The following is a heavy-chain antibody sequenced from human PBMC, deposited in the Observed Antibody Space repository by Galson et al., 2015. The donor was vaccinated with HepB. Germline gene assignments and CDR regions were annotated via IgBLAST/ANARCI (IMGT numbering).Heavy chain of an antibody. D-gene: IGHD2-21*01. Sequence: SVKVSCKASGYTFTSYGISWVRQAPGQGLEWMGWISAYYGNTNYAQKLQGRVTMTTDTSTSTAYMELRSLRPDDTAVYYCARIIANYYYYYLDVWGKGTTVTVSS. CDR1: GYTFTSYG. V-gene: IGHV1-18*01. CDR3: ARIIANYYYYYLDV. J-gene: IGHJ6*03. CDR2: ISAYYGNT.